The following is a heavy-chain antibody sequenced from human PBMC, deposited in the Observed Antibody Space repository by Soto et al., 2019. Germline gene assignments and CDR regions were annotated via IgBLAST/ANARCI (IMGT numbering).Heavy chain of an antibody. J-gene: IGHJ6*03. CDR3: AKRGYCSGGSCYNYYYYYMDV. D-gene: IGHD2-15*01. Sequence: ESGGGLVQPGGSLRLSCAASGFTFSSYAMSWVRQAPGKGLEWVSAISGSGGSTYYADSVKGRFTISRDNSKNTLYLQMNSLRAEDTAVYYCAKRGYCSGGSCYNYYYYYMDVWGKGTTVTVSS. CDR1: GFTFSSYA. V-gene: IGHV3-23*01. CDR2: ISGSGGST.